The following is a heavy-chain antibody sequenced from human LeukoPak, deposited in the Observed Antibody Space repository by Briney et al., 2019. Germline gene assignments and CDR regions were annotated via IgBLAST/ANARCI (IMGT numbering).Heavy chain of an antibody. CDR1: GGSISSYY. D-gene: IGHD1-1*01. Sequence: PSETLSLTCTVSGGSISSYYWSWIRQPPGKGLEWIGYIYYSGSTNYNPSLKSRVTISVDTSKNQFSLKLSSVTAADTAVYYCARGYSLTSLPGAYWGQGTLVTVSS. J-gene: IGHJ4*02. V-gene: IGHV4-59*08. CDR3: ARGYSLTSLPGAY. CDR2: IYYSGST.